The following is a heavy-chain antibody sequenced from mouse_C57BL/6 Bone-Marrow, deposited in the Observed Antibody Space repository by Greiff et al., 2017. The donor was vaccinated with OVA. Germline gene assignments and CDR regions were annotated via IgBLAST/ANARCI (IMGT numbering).Heavy chain of an antibody. CDR2: IYPRSGNT. J-gene: IGHJ2*01. Sequence: VKVVESGAELARPGASVKLSCKASGYTFTSYGISWVKQRTGQGLEWIGEIYPRSGNTYYNEKFKGKATLTADKSSSTAYMELRSLTSEDSAVYFCARSTASRNYGDYWGQGTTLTVSS. CDR3: ARSTASRNYGDY. V-gene: IGHV1-81*01. D-gene: IGHD1-2*01. CDR1: GYTFTSYG.